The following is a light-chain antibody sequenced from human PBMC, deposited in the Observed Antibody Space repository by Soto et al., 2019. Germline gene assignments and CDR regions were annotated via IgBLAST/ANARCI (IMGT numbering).Light chain of an antibody. CDR1: HDIGYY. V-gene: IGKV1-39*01. Sequence: DIQMTQSPSSVSGSIGDRVSITCQASHDIGYYLNLYQHKPGKAPKLLIYAISTLQGGVPSRLSGSGSRADFTLTISSLQPEDFATYYCQQSYSTPPTFGGGTKVDIK. J-gene: IGKJ4*01. CDR2: AIS. CDR3: QQSYSTPPT.